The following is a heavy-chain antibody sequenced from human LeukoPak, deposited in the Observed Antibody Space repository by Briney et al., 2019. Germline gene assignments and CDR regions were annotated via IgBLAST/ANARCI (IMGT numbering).Heavy chain of an antibody. V-gene: IGHV4-4*09. J-gene: IGHJ4*02. CDR2: IYTSGST. CDR3: ARQEGATHIASFDY. D-gene: IGHD1-26*01. CDR1: GGSISSYY. Sequence: SETLSLTCTVSGGSISSYYWSWIRQPPGKGLEWIGYIYTSGSTNYNPSFKSRVTISVDTSKNQFSLKLSSVTATDTAVYYCARQEGATHIASFDYWGQGTLVTVSS.